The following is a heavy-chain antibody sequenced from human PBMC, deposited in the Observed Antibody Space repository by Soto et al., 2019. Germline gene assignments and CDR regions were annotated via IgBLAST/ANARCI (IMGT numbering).Heavy chain of an antibody. D-gene: IGHD2-15*01. CDR2: IIPIFGTA. CDR1: GGTFSSYA. V-gene: IGHV1-69*13. Sequence: SVKVSCKASGGTFSSYAISWVRQAPGQGLEWMGGIIPIFGTANYAQKFQGRVTITADESTSTAYMELSSLRSEDTAVYYCARASCSGGSCYPPYYYYGMDVWGQGTTVTVSS. CDR3: ARASCSGGSCYPPYYYYGMDV. J-gene: IGHJ6*02.